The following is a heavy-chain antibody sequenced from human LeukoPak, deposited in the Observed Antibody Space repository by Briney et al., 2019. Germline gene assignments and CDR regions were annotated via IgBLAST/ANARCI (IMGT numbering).Heavy chain of an antibody. Sequence: SVTLSLTCAVYGGSFSGYYWNWIRQPPGKGLEWIGEINHSGSTNYNPSLKSRVTISVDTSKNQFSLKLSSVTAADTAVYYCARGRYSLAYWGQGTLVTVSS. CDR3: ARGRYSLAY. CDR2: INHSGST. J-gene: IGHJ4*02. CDR1: GGSFSGYY. V-gene: IGHV4-34*01. D-gene: IGHD4-11*01.